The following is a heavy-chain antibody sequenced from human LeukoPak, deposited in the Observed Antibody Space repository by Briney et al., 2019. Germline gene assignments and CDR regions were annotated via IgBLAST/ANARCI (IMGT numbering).Heavy chain of an antibody. CDR1: GGSFSGYY. V-gene: IGHV4-34*01. CDR3: ARTRRTDYYYYYYMDV. Sequence: PSETLSLTCAVYGGSFSGYYWSWIRQPPGKGLEWIGEINHSGSTNYNPSLKSRVTISVDTSKNQFSLKLSSVTAADTAVYYCARTRRTDYYYYYYMDVWGKGTTVTVSS. CDR2: INHSGST. D-gene: IGHD1-14*01. J-gene: IGHJ6*03.